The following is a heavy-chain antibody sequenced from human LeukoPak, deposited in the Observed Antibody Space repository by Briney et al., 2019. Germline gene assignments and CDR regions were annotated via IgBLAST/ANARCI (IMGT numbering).Heavy chain of an antibody. D-gene: IGHD3-10*01. CDR3: VKGSGSYSEYYFDA. Sequence: GGSLRLSCTASGFIFSSSGMHWVRHSPDKGLQWVTFMRSDGSHTYYADFVKGRFTISRDDSKSALYLELNSLTRDDTAVYYYVKGSGSYSEYYFDAWGHGTPGTVSS. J-gene: IGHJ4*01. CDR1: GFIFSSSG. CDR2: MRSDGSHT. V-gene: IGHV3-30*02.